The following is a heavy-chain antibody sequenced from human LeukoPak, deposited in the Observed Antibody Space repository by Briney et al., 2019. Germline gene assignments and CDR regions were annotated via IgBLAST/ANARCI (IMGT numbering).Heavy chain of an antibody. Sequence: GGSLRLSCAVSGFTFSSQAMSWLRKAPGKGLEWLSGISESGDATFNIDSVKGRFTISRDNSKNTLYLQMDSLRAEDTAVYYCAKDPEFWGQGILVTVSS. CDR1: GFTFSSQA. J-gene: IGHJ4*02. V-gene: IGHV3-23*01. CDR2: ISESGDAT. CDR3: AKDPEF. D-gene: IGHD3-10*01.